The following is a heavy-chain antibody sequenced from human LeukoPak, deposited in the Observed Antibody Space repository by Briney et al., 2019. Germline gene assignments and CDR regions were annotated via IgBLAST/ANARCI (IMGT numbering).Heavy chain of an antibody. D-gene: IGHD3-3*01. J-gene: IGHJ4*02. V-gene: IGHV4-61*02. CDR1: GGSISSGSYY. Sequence: SETLSLTCTVSGGSISSGSYYWSWIRQPAGKGLEWIGRIYTSGSTNYNPSLKSRVTISVDTSKNQFSLKLSSVTAADTAVYYCARATYYDFWSGYYTWYYFDYWGQGTLVTVSS. CDR2: IYTSGST. CDR3: ARATYYDFWSGYYTWYYFDY.